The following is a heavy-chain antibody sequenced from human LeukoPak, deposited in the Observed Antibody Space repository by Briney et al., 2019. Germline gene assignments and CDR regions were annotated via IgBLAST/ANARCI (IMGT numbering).Heavy chain of an antibody. J-gene: IGHJ4*02. CDR2: INLNSGGT. CDR3: ASWAGGNEPIASFDY. Sequence: GASVKVSCKTSGYTFTGYYMHWMRQAPGQGLEWMGWINLNSGGTNYAQKFQGRVIMTRDTSTSTAYMELNRLRFDDTAVYYCASWAGGNEPIASFDYWGQGTLVTASS. CDR1: GYTFTGYY. D-gene: IGHD1-14*01. V-gene: IGHV1-2*02.